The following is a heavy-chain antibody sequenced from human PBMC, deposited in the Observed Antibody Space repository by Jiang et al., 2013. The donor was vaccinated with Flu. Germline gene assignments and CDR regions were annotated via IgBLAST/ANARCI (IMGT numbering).Heavy chain of an antibody. Sequence: YWIGWVRQMPGKGLEWMGIIYPGDSDTRYSPSFQGQVTISADKSISTAYLQWSSLKASDTAMYYCARGHVEVVTAIPDYWGQGTLVTVSS. D-gene: IGHD2-21*02. CDR1: YW. V-gene: IGHV5-51*01. CDR3: ARGHVEVVTAIPDY. J-gene: IGHJ4*02. CDR2: IYPGDSDT.